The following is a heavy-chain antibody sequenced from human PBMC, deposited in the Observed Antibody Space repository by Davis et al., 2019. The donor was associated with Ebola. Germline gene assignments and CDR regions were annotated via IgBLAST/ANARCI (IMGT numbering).Heavy chain of an antibody. D-gene: IGHD5-18*01. J-gene: IGHJ4*02. CDR1: GFTFSSYG. V-gene: IGHV3-33*01. CDR2: IWYDGSNK. CDR3: ARGRFGYSYGYPYYFDY. Sequence: GESLKISCAASGFTFSSYGMHWVRQAPGKGLEWVAVIWYDGSNKYYADSVKGRFTISRDNSKNTLYLQMNSLRAEDTAVYYCARGRFGYSYGYPYYFDYWGQGTLVTVSS.